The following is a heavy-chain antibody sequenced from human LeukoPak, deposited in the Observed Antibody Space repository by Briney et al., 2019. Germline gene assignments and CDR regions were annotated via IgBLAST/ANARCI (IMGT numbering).Heavy chain of an antibody. CDR3: ARGELGRPHYFDY. CDR2: INHSGST. CDR1: GGSFSDYY. J-gene: IGHJ4*02. V-gene: IGHV4-34*01. D-gene: IGHD1-26*01. Sequence: SETLSLTCAVYGGSFSDYYWSWIRQPPGKGLEWIGEINHSGSTTYNPSLKSRVTISVDTSKNQFSLKLTSVTAADTAVYYCARGELGRPHYFDYWGQGTLDTVSS.